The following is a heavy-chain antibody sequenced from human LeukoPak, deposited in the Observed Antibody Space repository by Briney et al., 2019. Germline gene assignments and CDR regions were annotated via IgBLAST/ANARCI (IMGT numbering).Heavy chain of an antibody. CDR3: ARAGFGDYYYYYYMDV. CDR1: GASINSGSYY. J-gene: IGHJ6*03. Sequence: SETLSLTCTVSGASINSGSYYWSWIRQPAGKGLEWIGRIYSSGSTNYNPSLKSRVTISVDKSKNQFSLRLSSVTAADTAVYYCARAGFGDYYYYYYMDVWGKGTTVTVSS. CDR2: IYSSGST. V-gene: IGHV4-61*02. D-gene: IGHD2-21*02.